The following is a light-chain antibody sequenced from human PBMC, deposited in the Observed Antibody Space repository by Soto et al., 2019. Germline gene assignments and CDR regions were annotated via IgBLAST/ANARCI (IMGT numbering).Light chain of an antibody. Sequence: DIQMTQSPSTLSASVGDRVTITCRASQSISSWLAWYQRKPGKAPKLLIYKASNLESGVPSRFSGSGSGTEFTLTISSLQPDDFATYYCQHYNSYSEAFGQGTKVDIK. V-gene: IGKV1-5*03. CDR2: KAS. J-gene: IGKJ1*01. CDR1: QSISSW. CDR3: QHYNSYSEA.